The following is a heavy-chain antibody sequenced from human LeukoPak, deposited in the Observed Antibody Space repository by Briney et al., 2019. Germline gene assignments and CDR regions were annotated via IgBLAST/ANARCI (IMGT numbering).Heavy chain of an antibody. D-gene: IGHD2-2*01. V-gene: IGHV1-69*13. J-gene: IGHJ6*02. Sequence: SVKVSCKASGGTFSSYAISWVRQAPGQGLEWMGGIIPIFGTANYAQKFQGRVTITADESTSTAYMELSSLRSEDTAVYYCAGVQLGYCSSTSCYEGYYYYYYGMDVWGQGTTVTVSS. CDR3: AGVQLGYCSSTSCYEGYYYYYYGMDV. CDR2: IIPIFGTA. CDR1: GGTFSSYA.